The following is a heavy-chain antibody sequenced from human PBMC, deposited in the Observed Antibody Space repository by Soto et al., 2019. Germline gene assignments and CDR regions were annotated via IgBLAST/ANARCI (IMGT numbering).Heavy chain of an antibody. CDR2: IYSGGAT. Sequence: EVQLVESGGNLIQPGGSLRLSCAASGFTVTNKYMTWVRQAPGKGLEWVSLIYSGGATSYADSVKGRFTTSRDNSKDLLYLQGDSLRASDTPVYYCARVDYGDYGWYFDLWGRGTLVTVSS. CDR1: GFTVTNKY. J-gene: IGHJ2*01. CDR3: ARVDYGDYGWYFDL. D-gene: IGHD4-17*01. V-gene: IGHV3-53*01.